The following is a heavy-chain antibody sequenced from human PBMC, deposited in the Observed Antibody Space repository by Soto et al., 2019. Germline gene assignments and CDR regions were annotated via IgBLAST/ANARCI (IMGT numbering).Heavy chain of an antibody. CDR2: IIPISETT. V-gene: IGHV1-69*01. J-gene: IGHJ6*02. D-gene: IGHD2-2*01. Sequence: QVQLVQSGAEVKKPGSSVKVSCKASGGTFSSYAISWVRQAPGQGLEWMGGIIPISETTNYAQKFQGRVTITADESKSTAYMELSSLRSEDTAVYYCARSQGSSTSLEIYYYYYYGMEVWCQGTTVTVSS. CDR3: ARSQGSSTSLEIYYYYYYGMEV. CDR1: GGTFSSYA.